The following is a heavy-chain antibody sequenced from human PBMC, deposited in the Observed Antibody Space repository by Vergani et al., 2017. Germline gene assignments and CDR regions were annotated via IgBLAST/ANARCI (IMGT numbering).Heavy chain of an antibody. CDR2: INSNSGNP. CDR1: GYSLSDHY. V-gene: IGHV7-4-1*02. CDR3: VRTRSGSCTCGSGYSGWFDP. D-gene: IGHD2-15*01. Sequence: QVQLVQSGAEVRKPGASVKVSCKASGYSLSDHYINWVRQAPGQGLEWMGWINSNSGNPTYAQGFKGRFVFSLDSSVSTSYLQINSRQPEDTAVYYCVRTRSGSCTCGSGYSGWFDPRGQGTLVTVSS. J-gene: IGHJ5*02.